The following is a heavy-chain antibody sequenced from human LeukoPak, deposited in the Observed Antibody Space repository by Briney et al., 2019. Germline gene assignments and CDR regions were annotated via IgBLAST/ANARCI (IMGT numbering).Heavy chain of an antibody. V-gene: IGHV3-48*02. CDR1: GFTFSNYN. J-gene: IGHJ6*02. CDR2: INSGSTTI. Sequence: GGSLRLSCEVSGFTFSNYNMHWVRQAPGKGLEWVSYINSGSTTIYYADSVKGRFTISRDNAKNSLYLQMNSLRDEDTAIYYCARDAHHYYGSGYGMDVWGQGTTVTVSS. D-gene: IGHD3-10*01. CDR3: ARDAHHYYGSGYGMDV.